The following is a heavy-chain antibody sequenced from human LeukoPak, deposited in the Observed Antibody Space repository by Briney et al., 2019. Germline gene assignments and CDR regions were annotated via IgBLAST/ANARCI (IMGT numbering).Heavy chain of an antibody. D-gene: IGHD5-12*01. CDR1: GYTFTSYD. V-gene: IGHV1-8*03. CDR2: MNPNSGNT. J-gene: IGHJ4*02. CDR3: AGAQDSNSGYEN. Sequence: ASVKVSCKASGYTFTSYDINWVRQATGQGLEWMGWMNPNSGNTGYAQKFQGRVTITRNTSISTTYMELSSLRSEDTAVYYCAGAQDSNSGYENWGQGTLVTVSS.